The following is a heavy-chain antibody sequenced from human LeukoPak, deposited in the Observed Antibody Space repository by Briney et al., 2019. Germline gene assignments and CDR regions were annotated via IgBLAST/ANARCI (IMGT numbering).Heavy chain of an antibody. CDR2: ISYHGSAQ. D-gene: IGHD3-22*01. CDR3: ARSLWPQWFYSMDL. J-gene: IGHJ6*02. V-gene: IGHV3-30-3*01. Sequence: PGGSLRLSCAASGFTFSNHAMYWIRQAPGNGLEWVAAISYHGSAQYSAGDVKGRFTISRDNSNNMVYLQMNSLRNEDTGVYYCARSLWPQWFYSMDLWGHGTTVMVSS. CDR1: GFTFSNHA.